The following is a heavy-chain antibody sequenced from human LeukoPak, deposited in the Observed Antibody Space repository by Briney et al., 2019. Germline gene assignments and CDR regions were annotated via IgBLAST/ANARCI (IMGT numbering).Heavy chain of an antibody. D-gene: IGHD1-14*01. Sequence: GGSLRLSCAASGFMFSNYAMHWVRQAPGKGLEWVAVISNDASYKYYAGSVKGRFTISRDNSKNTLYLQMNSLRAEDTAVYYCARDTGRSGIRGSFDYWGQGTLVTVSS. CDR3: ARDTGRSGIRGSFDY. CDR2: ISNDASYK. CDR1: GFMFSNYA. J-gene: IGHJ4*02. V-gene: IGHV3-30-3*01.